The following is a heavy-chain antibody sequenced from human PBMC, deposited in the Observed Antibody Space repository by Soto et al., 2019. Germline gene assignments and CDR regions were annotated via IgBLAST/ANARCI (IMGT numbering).Heavy chain of an antibody. V-gene: IGHV3-53*01. Sequence: GSLRLSCAASGFTVSSNYMSWVRQAPGKGLEWVSVIYSGGSTYYADSVKGRFTISRDNSKNTLYLQMNSPRAEDTAVYYCARGIAARPGDWFDPWGQGTLVTVSS. CDR2: IYSGGST. CDR1: GFTVSSNY. D-gene: IGHD6-6*01. CDR3: ARGIAARPGDWFDP. J-gene: IGHJ5*02.